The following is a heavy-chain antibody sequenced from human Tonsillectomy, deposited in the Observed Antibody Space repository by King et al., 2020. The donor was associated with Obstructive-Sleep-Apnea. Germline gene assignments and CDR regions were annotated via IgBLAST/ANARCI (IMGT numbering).Heavy chain of an antibody. CDR3: ARSYCTSWNYYYGVDV. J-gene: IGHJ6*02. Sequence: VQLVESGGGLVKPGGSLRLSCAASGFNFRDYNFNWVRQAPGKGLEWVSSISRSSSYMYYADSVKGRFTISRDDAKTSLYLQMNSLRAEDTALYYCARSYCTSWNYYYGVDVWGQGTTVTVSS. CDR1: GFNFRDYN. CDR2: ISRSSSYM. D-gene: IGHD6-13*01. V-gene: IGHV3-21*01.